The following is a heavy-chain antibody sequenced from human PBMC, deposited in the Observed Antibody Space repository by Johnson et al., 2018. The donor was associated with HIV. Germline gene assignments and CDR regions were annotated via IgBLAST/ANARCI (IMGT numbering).Heavy chain of an antibody. V-gene: IGHV3-23*04. D-gene: IGHD2-21*02. CDR2: ISGSGGST. CDR1: GFTFSSYA. CDR3: SGIYGDWNDAFDI. J-gene: IGHJ3*02. Sequence: VQLVESGGGLVQPGGSLGLSCAASGFTFSSYAMSWVRQAPGKGLEWVSAISGSGGSTYYADSVTGRFTISRDDSKDTLYLQMNSLKTEDTGLYYCSGIYGDWNDAFDIWGQGTMVTVSS.